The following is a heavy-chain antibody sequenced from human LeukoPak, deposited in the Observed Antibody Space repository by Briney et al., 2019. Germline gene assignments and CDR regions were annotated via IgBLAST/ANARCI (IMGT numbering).Heavy chain of an antibody. J-gene: IGHJ4*02. CDR2: INPNSCGT. V-gene: IGHV1-2*02. CDR3: AREGTYYYDSSGYSFDY. CDR1: GYTFTGYY. D-gene: IGHD3-22*01. Sequence: ASVKVSCKASGYTFTGYYMHWVRQAPGQGRKWMGWINPNSCGTNYAQKLQGRVTMTTDTSTSTAYMELRSLRSDDTAVYYCAREGTYYYDSSGYSFDYWGQGTLVTVYS.